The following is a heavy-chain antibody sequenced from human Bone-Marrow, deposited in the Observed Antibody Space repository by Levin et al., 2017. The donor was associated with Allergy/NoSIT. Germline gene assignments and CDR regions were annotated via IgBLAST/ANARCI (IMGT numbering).Heavy chain of an antibody. Sequence: SCTVSGYSISSGYYWGWIRQSPGKGLEWIGNMYHSDLPYYMPSLKSRVAISVDTSKNQFYLKMTSVTAADTAVYYCARFSSSSCFFDQWGQGTLVTVSS. CDR2: MYHSDLP. V-gene: IGHV4-38-2*02. CDR3: ARFSSSSCFFDQ. CDR1: GYSISSGYY. J-gene: IGHJ4*02. D-gene: IGHD2-2*01.